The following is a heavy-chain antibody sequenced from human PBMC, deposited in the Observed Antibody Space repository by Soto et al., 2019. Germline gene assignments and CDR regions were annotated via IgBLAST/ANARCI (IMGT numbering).Heavy chain of an antibody. CDR3: AKVHPGDD. Sequence: EVRLLESGGALVQAGGSLRLSCAASGFTFDNYAMSWVRQAPGKGLEWVSSITASGSMAYHADSVQGRFIISRDNSKNTLYMQMNSLRAEDTAVYYCAKVHPGDDWGQGTLVTVSP. CDR2: ITASGSMA. J-gene: IGHJ4*02. V-gene: IGHV3-23*01. CDR1: GFTFDNYA.